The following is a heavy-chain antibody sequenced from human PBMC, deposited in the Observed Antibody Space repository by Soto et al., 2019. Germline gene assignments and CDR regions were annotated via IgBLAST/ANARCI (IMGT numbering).Heavy chain of an antibody. CDR3: ARGLLGGGYCSGGSCYSWFDP. CDR1: GFTFSGYW. V-gene: IGHV3-7*01. D-gene: IGHD2-15*01. CDR2: IKQDGSEK. J-gene: IGHJ5*02. Sequence: GGSLRLSCAASGFTFSGYWMSWVRQAPGKGLEWVANIKQDGSEKYYVDSVKGRFTISRDNAKNSLYLLMNSLRAEDTAVYYCARGLLGGGYCSGGSCYSWFDPWGQGTLVTVSS.